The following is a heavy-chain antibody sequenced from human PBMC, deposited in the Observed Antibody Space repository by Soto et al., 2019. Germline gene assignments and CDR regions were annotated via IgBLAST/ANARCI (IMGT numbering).Heavy chain of an antibody. CDR1: GGTFSSYA. CDR3: ARDHSLGRSDLRSSLSFDY. Sequence: QVQLVQSGAEVKKPGSSVKVSCKASGGTFSSYAISWVRQAPGQGLEWMGGIIPIFGTANYAQKFQGRVTITADESTSTAYMELSSLRSEDTAVYYCARDHSLGRSDLRSSLSFDYWGQGTLVTVSS. CDR2: IIPIFGTA. D-gene: IGHD1-26*01. J-gene: IGHJ4*02. V-gene: IGHV1-69*01.